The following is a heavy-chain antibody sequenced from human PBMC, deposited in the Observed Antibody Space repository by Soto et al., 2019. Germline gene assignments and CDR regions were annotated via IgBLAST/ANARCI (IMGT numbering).Heavy chain of an antibody. D-gene: IGHD1-7*01. V-gene: IGHV1-46*03. CDR2: INPSGGST. CDR3: ARGGTTDVYYYYYYYMDV. CDR1: GYTFTSYY. Sequence: ASVKVSCKASGYTFTSYYMHWVRQAPGQGLEWMGIINPSGGSTSYAQKFQGRVTMTRDTSTSTVYMELSSLRSEDTAVYYCARGGTTDVYYYYYYYMDVWGKGTTVTVSS. J-gene: IGHJ6*03.